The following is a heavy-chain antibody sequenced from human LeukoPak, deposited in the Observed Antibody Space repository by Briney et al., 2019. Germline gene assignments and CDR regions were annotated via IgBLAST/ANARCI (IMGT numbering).Heavy chain of an antibody. V-gene: IGHV3-23*01. CDR3: AKRHDVSGPTGYFDY. CDR1: GFTFSSYA. CDR2: ITGNGGNT. J-gene: IGHJ4*02. D-gene: IGHD3-22*01. Sequence: GGSLRLSRAASGFTFSSYAMIWVRQAPGKGLEWVSVITGNGGNTYYADSVKGRFTISRDNSKNTLYLQMNSLRAEDTAVYYCAKRHDVSGPTGYFDYWGQGTLVTVSS.